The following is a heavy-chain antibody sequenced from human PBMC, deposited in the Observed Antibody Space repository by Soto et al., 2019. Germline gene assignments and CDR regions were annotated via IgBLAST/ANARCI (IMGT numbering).Heavy chain of an antibody. D-gene: IGHD3-22*01. V-gene: IGHV3-7*01. CDR2: IKRDGSET. CDR1: GFIFSPYW. Sequence: PGGSLRLSCAASGFIFSPYWMSWVRQAPGKGLEWVANIKRDGSETHYVDSVKGRFTISRDNTKKSLYLQMKSLRVEDTAVYYCARDAYNYDNSGYYRYDAFDMWGQGTMVTVSS. CDR3: ARDAYNYDNSGYYRYDAFDM. J-gene: IGHJ3*02.